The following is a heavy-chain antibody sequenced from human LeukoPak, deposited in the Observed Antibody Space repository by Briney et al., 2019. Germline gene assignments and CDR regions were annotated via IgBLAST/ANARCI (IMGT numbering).Heavy chain of an antibody. CDR2: IWYDGSKR. V-gene: IGHV3-33*01. J-gene: IGHJ4*02. Sequence: GGSLRLSCAASGFTFSSHGMHWVRQAPGKGLEWVAVIWYDGSKRYYADSVKGRFTISRDDSKNTLYLQMNSLRDEDTAVYYGARDPASSFDYWGQGTLVTVSS. CDR3: ARDPASSFDY. CDR1: GFTFSSHG. D-gene: IGHD2-15*01.